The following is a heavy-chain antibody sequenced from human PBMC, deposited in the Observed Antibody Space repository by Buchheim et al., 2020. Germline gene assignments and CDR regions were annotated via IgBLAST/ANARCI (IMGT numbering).Heavy chain of an antibody. V-gene: IGHV4-59*01. Sequence: QVQLQESGPGLVKPSETLSLTCTFSGGSISSSYWSWIRQPPGKGLEWIGYIYYSGSTNYNPSLKSRVTISVDTSKNQFSLKLNSVTAADTAVYYCARFMTLFNAFDIWGQGT. D-gene: IGHD3/OR15-3a*01. CDR1: GGSISSSY. CDR2: IYYSGST. CDR3: ARFMTLFNAFDI. J-gene: IGHJ3*02.